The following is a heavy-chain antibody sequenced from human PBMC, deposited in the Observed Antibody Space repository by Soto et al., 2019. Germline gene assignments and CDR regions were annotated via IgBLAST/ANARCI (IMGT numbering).Heavy chain of an antibody. Sequence: GGSLRLSCAASGFTFSSYSMNWVRQAPGKGLEWVSSISSSSYIYYADSVKGRFTISRDNAKNSLYLQMNSLRADDTAVYYCASIAVAGIFDAFEIWGQGTMVTVSS. CDR3: ASIAVAGIFDAFEI. J-gene: IGHJ3*02. CDR1: GFTFSSYS. V-gene: IGHV3-21*01. CDR2: ISSSSYI. D-gene: IGHD6-19*01.